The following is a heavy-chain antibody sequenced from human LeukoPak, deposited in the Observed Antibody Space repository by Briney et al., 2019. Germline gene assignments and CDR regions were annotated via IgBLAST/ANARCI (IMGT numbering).Heavy chain of an antibody. Sequence: SETLSLTCAVYGGSFSGYYWSWIRQPPGKGLEWIGEINHSGSTNYSPSLKSRVTVSVDTSKNQFSLKLSSVTAADTAVYYCARAPPYCSSTSCYGYYYYGMDVWGQGTTVTVSS. V-gene: IGHV4-34*01. J-gene: IGHJ6*02. CDR1: GGSFSGYY. CDR2: INHSGST. CDR3: ARAPPYCSSTSCYGYYYYGMDV. D-gene: IGHD2-2*01.